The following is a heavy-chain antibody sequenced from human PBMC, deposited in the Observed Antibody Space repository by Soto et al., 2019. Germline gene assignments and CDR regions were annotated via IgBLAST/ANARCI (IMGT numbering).Heavy chain of an antibody. D-gene: IGHD3-22*01. CDR3: ARGERSYYDSSGFGYFDY. J-gene: IGHJ4*02. CDR2: IPYDGSNK. V-gene: IGHV3-30-3*01. Sequence: PGGSLRLSCAASGFTFSSYAMHWVRQAPGKGLEWVAVIPYDGSNKYYADSVKGRFTISRDNSKNTLYLQMNSLRAEDTAVYYCARGERSYYDSSGFGYFDYWGQGTLVTVS. CDR1: GFTFSSYA.